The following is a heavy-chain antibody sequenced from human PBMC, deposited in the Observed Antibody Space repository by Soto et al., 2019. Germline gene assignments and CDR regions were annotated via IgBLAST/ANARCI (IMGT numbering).Heavy chain of an antibody. CDR3: ARGGYFDSSNYLAY. J-gene: IGHJ4*02. D-gene: IGHD3-22*01. CDR2: INPGNGNT. Sequence: ASVKVCCKASGCTFTSYGINWVRQAPGRGLEWMGWINPGNGNTKYSQQFQGRVIIDRDTSASTAYMELSSLRSEDTAVYYCARGGYFDSSNYLAYWGLGTLVTVSS. V-gene: IGHV1-3*01. CDR1: GCTFTSYG.